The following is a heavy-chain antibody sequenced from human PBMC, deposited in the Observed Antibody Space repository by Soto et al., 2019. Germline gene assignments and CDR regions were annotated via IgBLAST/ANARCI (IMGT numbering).Heavy chain of an antibody. CDR2: IGTAGDT. CDR1: GFTFSSYD. Sequence: ASGFTFSSYDMHWVRQGPGKGLEWVSAIGTAGDTNYAGSVKGRFTISRENAKNSLYLQMNSLRAGDTAIYFCARAIGPTLFDYWGQGTLVTVSS. CDR3: ARAIGPTLFDY. V-gene: IGHV3-13*04. D-gene: IGHD3-22*01. J-gene: IGHJ4*02.